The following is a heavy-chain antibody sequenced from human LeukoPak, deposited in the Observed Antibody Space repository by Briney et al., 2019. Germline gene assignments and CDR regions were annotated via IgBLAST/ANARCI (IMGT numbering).Heavy chain of an antibody. D-gene: IGHD5-24*01. CDR2: ISGSGGST. CDR1: GFTFSSYA. J-gene: IGHJ3*02. CDR3: AKDWEMATIKRITPDAFDI. Sequence: GGSLRLSCAASGFTFSSYAMSWVRQAPGKGLEWVSAISGSGGSTYYADSVKGRFTISRDNSKNTLYLQMNSLRAEDTAVYYCAKDWEMATIKRITPDAFDIWGQGTMVTVSS. V-gene: IGHV3-23*01.